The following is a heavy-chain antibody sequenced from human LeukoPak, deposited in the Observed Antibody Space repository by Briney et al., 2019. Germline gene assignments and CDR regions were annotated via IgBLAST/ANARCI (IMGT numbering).Heavy chain of an antibody. CDR1: GYTFTSYG. Sequence: ASVKVSCKASGYTFTSYGISWVQQAPGQGLEWMGWISAYNGNTNYAQKLQGRVTMTTDTSTSTAYMELRSLRSDDTAVYYCARVFSRLGSSGWFDPWGQGTLVTVSS. J-gene: IGHJ5*02. V-gene: IGHV1-18*01. CDR2: ISAYNGNT. D-gene: IGHD6-19*01. CDR3: ARVFSRLGSSGWFDP.